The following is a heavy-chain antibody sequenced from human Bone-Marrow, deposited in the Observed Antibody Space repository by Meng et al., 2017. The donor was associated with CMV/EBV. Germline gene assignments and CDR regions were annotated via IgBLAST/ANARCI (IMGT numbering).Heavy chain of an antibody. CDR3: ARMQWLAYYFDH. Sequence: GSLRLSCTVSGVSSSYSDYYWGWIRQPPGKGREWIGNIYFSGSTYYNPSLQSRVTISVHTSNTKFPLTLTPVTAADTAGYYCARMQWLAYYFDHWGQGTLVTVSS. CDR2: IYFSGST. CDR1: GVSSSYSDYY. D-gene: IGHD6-19*01. J-gene: IGHJ4*02. V-gene: IGHV4-39*06.